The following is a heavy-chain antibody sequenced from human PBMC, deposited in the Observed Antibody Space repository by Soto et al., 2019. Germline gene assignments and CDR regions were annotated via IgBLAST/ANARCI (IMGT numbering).Heavy chain of an antibody. CDR2: ISGSGGST. J-gene: IGHJ6*02. V-gene: IGHV3-23*01. Sequence: LRLSCAASGFTVSSYAMSWVRQAPGKGLEWVSAISGSGGSTYYADSVKGRFTISRDNSKNTLYLQMNSLRAEDTAVYYCAKDQLWFGERNYYYYGMDVWGQGTTVTVSS. D-gene: IGHD3-10*01. CDR1: GFTVSSYA. CDR3: AKDQLWFGERNYYYYGMDV.